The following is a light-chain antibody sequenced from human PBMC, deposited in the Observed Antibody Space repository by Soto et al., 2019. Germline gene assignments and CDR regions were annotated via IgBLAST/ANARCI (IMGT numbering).Light chain of an antibody. CDR1: QGIISR. Sequence: DIQMTQSPSSVSASAGDRVTITCRASQGIISRLAWYQQKPGKAPDLLIYAASSLQSGVPSRFSGSGSGTDFTLTISSLQPEDFATYYCQQANSFPYTFGQGTKLEIK. J-gene: IGKJ2*01. V-gene: IGKV1-12*01. CDR3: QQANSFPYT. CDR2: AAS.